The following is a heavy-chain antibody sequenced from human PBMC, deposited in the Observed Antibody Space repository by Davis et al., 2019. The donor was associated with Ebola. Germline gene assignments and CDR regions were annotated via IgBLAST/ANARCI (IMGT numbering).Heavy chain of an antibody. J-gene: IGHJ3*02. CDR1: GNSFSSHW. D-gene: IGHD2-8*02. Sequence: GESLKLSCTDSGNSFSSHWIGWVRQMPGKGLEWMGIIYTGDSDTRYSPSFRGQVTISADKSIKTAFLQWSSLKASDTALYYCASLRRTITGMDDAFDMWGQGTMVTVSS. CDR2: IYTGDSDT. CDR3: ASLRRTITGMDDAFDM. V-gene: IGHV5-51*01.